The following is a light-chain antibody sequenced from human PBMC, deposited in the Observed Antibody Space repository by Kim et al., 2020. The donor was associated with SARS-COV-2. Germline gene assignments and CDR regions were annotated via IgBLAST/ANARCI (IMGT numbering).Light chain of an antibody. CDR3: SSYAGSDVV. Sequence: PGQSVTISCTGTSSDVGGYNYVSWYQQHPGKAPKLMIYDVSKRPSGVPDRFSGSKAGNTASLTVSGLQAEDEADYYCSSYAGSDVVFGGGTQLTVL. CDR2: DVS. J-gene: IGLJ2*01. V-gene: IGLV2-8*01. CDR1: SSDVGGYNY.